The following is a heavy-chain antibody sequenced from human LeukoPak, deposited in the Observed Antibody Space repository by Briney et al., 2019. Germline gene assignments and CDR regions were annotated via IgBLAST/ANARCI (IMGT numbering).Heavy chain of an antibody. J-gene: IGHJ4*02. CDR2: IYTSGST. Sequence: KTSETLSLTCTVSGGSISSGSYYWSWIRQPAGKGLEWIGRIYTSGSTNYNPSLKSRVTISVDTSKNQFSLKLSSVTAADTAVYYCASESSSVDYWGQGTLVTVSS. CDR1: GGSISSGSYY. V-gene: IGHV4-61*02. D-gene: IGHD2-2*01. CDR3: ASESSSVDY.